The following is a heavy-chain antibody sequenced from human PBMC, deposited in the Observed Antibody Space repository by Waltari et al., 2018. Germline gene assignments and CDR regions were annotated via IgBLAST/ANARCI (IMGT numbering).Heavy chain of an antibody. CDR2: IWSDETNK. CDR1: GFTFSNHG. Sequence: QVQLVESGGGVVQPGGSLRLSCAAAGFTFSNHGIHWVHQAPGKGLEWVAFIWSDETNKHYADSVQGRFTVSRDDSKSIAYLQMDSLKTEDTAVYYCGRGRTVPGAKYYSDYWGQGTLVTVSS. V-gene: IGHV3-33*01. J-gene: IGHJ4*02. D-gene: IGHD2-2*01. CDR3: GRGRTVPGAKYYSDY.